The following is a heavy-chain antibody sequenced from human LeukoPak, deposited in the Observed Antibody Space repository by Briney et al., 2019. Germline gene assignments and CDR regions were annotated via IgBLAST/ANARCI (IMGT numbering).Heavy chain of an antibody. D-gene: IGHD2-8*02. CDR1: GFTFSSYE. J-gene: IGHJ4*02. Sequence: GGSLRLSCAASGFTFSSYEMNWVRQAPGKGLEWVAFIRYDGSNKYYADSVKGRFTISRDNSKNTLYLQMNSLRAEDTAVYYCATGPLDYWGQGTLVTVSS. CDR3: ATGPLDY. CDR2: IRYDGSNK. V-gene: IGHV3-30*02.